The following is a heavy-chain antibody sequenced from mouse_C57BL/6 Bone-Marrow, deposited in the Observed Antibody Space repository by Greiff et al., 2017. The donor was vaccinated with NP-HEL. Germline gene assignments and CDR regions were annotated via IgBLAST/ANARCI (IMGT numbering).Heavy chain of an antibody. Sequence: EVQRVESGGGLVLPKGSLKLSCAASGFSFNTYAMNWVRQAPGKGLEWVARIRSKSNNYATYYADSVKDRFTISRDDSESMLYLQMNNLKTEDTAMYYCVRGDHYGSSYDWYFDVWGTGTTVTVSS. J-gene: IGHJ1*03. CDR1: GFSFNTYA. V-gene: IGHV10-1*01. CDR2: IRSKSNNYAT. CDR3: VRGDHYGSSYDWYFDV. D-gene: IGHD1-1*01.